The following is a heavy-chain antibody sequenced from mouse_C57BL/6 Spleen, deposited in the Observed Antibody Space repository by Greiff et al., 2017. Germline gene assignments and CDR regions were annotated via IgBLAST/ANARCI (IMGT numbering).Heavy chain of an antibody. J-gene: IGHJ4*01. Sequence: EVQLQQSGPELVKPGASVKISCKASGYTFTDYYMNWVKQSHGKSLEWIGDINPNNGGTRYNQKFKGKATLTVDKSSSTAYMELHSLTSEDSAVYYCANSYYAMDYWGQGTSVTVSS. V-gene: IGHV1-26*01. CDR2: INPNNGGT. CDR1: GYTFTDYY. CDR3: ANSYYAMDY.